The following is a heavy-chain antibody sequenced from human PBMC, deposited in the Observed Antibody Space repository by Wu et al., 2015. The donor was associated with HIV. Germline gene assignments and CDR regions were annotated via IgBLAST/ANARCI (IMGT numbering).Heavy chain of an antibody. CDR2: INPRTDST. J-gene: IGHJ4*02. V-gene: IGHV1-46*01. CDR3: ARERVDYDSAGYRAHRGYYFDY. CDR1: GYTFINNF. D-gene: IGHD3-22*01. Sequence: QVQLVRVVGRGVEEAWASVKVSCTAFGYTFINNFLHWVRQAPGQGPEWLGVINPRTDSTTYAQSFEARLTIARDTSKNTIYMQLSGLKSDDTAKYFCARERVDYDSAGYRAHRGYYFDYWGQGTLVIVSS.